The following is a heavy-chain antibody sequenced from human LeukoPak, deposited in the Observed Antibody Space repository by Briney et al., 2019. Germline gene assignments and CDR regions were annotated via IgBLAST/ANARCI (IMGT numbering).Heavy chain of an antibody. CDR3: ATSYSSGGGDYFDY. Sequence: PSETLSLTCTVSGGSIRSYYCSWIRRPSGKGLEWIGYTYYSGNTNYSPSLKSRVTISVDTSKNQFSLKLSSVTAADTAVYYCATSYSSGGGDYFDYWGQGTLVTVSS. CDR1: GGSIRSYY. CDR2: TYYSGNT. J-gene: IGHJ4*02. V-gene: IGHV4-59*01. D-gene: IGHD6-19*01.